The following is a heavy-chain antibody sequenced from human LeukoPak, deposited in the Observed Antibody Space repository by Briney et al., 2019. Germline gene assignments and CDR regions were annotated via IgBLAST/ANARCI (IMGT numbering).Heavy chain of an antibody. J-gene: IGHJ3*02. CDR2: TYYSGST. Sequence: KSSETLSLTCTVSGGSISSYYWSWIRQPPGKGLERIGYTYYSGSTNYNPSLKSRVTISVDTSKNQFSLKLSSVTAADTAVYYCASSRNDILTGYNPYAFDIWGQGTMVTVSS. CDR1: GGSISSYY. V-gene: IGHV4-59*01. CDR3: ASSRNDILTGYNPYAFDI. D-gene: IGHD3-9*01.